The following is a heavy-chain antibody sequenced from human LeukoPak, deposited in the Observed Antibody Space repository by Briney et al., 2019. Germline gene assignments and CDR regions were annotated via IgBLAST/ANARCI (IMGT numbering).Heavy chain of an antibody. J-gene: IGHJ4*02. Sequence: GGSLRLSCAASGFTFDDYGMSWVRQAPGKGLEWVSGINWNGGSTGYADSVKGRFTISRDNDKNSLYLQMNSLRAEDTALYYCARTYYDSRTLDYWGQGTLVTVSS. CDR1: GFTFDDYG. V-gene: IGHV3-20*04. D-gene: IGHD3-22*01. CDR3: ARTYYDSRTLDY. CDR2: INWNGGST.